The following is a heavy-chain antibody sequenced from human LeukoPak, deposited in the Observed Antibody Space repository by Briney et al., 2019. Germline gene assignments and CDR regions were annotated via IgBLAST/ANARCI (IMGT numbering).Heavy chain of an antibody. V-gene: IGHV5-51*01. CDR1: GYSFTSYW. Sequence: GESLKISCKGSGYSFTSYWIGWVRQMPGKGLEWMGIIYPGDSDTRYSPSFQGQVAMSVDKSISTAYLQWSSLKASDTAMYFCATIISHYFTSGSYHKADAPFFADWGQGTLVTVSS. D-gene: IGHD3-10*01. CDR2: IYPGDSDT. CDR3: ATIISHYFTSGSYHKADAPFFAD. J-gene: IGHJ4*02.